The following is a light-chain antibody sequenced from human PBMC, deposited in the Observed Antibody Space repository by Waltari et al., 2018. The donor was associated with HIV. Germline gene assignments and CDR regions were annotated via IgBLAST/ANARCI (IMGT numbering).Light chain of an antibody. CDR3: QSYDRSLSAWV. CDR2: GDK. Sequence: QSVLTQPPAVSGAPGQRVTISCTGNSYNLGSGLNFHWYQLLPGTAPKLLIYGDKNRPSGVPDRFSGSKSDTSASLAITGLQAEDEADYYCQSYDRSLSAWVFGGGTKLTVL. J-gene: IGLJ3*02. V-gene: IGLV1-40*01. CDR1: SYNLGSGLN.